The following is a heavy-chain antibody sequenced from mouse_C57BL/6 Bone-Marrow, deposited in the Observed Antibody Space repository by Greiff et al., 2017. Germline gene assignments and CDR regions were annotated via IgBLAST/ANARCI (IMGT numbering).Heavy chain of an antibody. CDR3: ARRGWVPYYYAMDY. CDR1: GYTFTSYW. CDR2: IDPNSGGT. J-gene: IGHJ4*01. V-gene: IGHV1-72*01. D-gene: IGHD3-3*01. Sequence: VQLQQPGAELVKPGASVKLSCKASGYTFTSYWMHWVKQRPGRGLEWIGRIDPNSGGTKYNEKVKSKATMTVDKPSSTAYMQLSSLTSEDSAVYYWARRGWVPYYYAMDYWGQGTSVTVSS.